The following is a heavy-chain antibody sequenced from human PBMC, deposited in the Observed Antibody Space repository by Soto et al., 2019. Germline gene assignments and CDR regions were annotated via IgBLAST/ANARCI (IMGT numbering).Heavy chain of an antibody. Sequence: PGKVGEWIGYIYYSGNTYINPTLKSRVTISVDMSENQFSLKLTSLTAADTAVYYCARGGGMVGAINYHGFGVWGEATIVT. CDR3: ARGGGMVGAINYHGFGV. D-gene: IGHD1-26*01. CDR2: IYYSGNT. V-gene: IGHV4-31*02. J-gene: IGHJ6*02.